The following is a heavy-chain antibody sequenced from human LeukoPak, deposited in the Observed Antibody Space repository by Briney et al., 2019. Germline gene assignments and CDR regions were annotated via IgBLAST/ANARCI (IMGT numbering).Heavy chain of an antibody. CDR3: AKDGSWYSWFDP. J-gene: IGHJ5*02. V-gene: IGHV3-23*01. D-gene: IGHD6-13*01. CDR1: GFTFSSYA. CDR2: ISGSGGST. Sequence: PGGSLRLSCAASGFTFSSYAMSWVRQAPGKGLEWVSAISGSGGSTYYADSVKGRFTISRDNSKNTLYLQMNSLGAEDTAVYYCAKDGSWYSWFDPWGQGTLVTVSS.